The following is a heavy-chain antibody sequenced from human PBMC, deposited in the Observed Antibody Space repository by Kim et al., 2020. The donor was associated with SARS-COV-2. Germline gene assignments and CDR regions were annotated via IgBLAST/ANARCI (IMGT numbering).Heavy chain of an antibody. CDR2: INPSGGST. CDR3: ARDRLEVLSGYYHILDY. CDR1: GYTFTSYY. V-gene: IGHV1-46*01. D-gene: IGHD3-22*01. J-gene: IGHJ4*02. Sequence: ASVKVSCKASGYTFTSYYMHWVRQAPGQGLEWMGIINPSGGSTSYAQKFQGRVTMTRDTSTSTVYMELSSLRSEDTAVYYCARDRLEVLSGYYHILDYWGQGTLVTVSS.